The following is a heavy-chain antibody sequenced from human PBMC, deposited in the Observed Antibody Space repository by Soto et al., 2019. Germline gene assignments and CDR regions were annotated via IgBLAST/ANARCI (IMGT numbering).Heavy chain of an antibody. CDR3: ARKYYDFWSGSAGWFDP. J-gene: IGHJ5*02. V-gene: IGHV4-39*01. CDR1: GGSISSSSYY. Sequence: QLQLQESGPGLVKPSETLSLTCTVSGGSISSSSYYWGWIRQPPGKGLEWIGSIYYSGSTYYNPSLKSRVTISVDTSKNQFSLKLSSVTAADTAVYYCARKYYDFWSGSAGWFDPRGQGTLVTVSS. D-gene: IGHD3-3*01. CDR2: IYYSGST.